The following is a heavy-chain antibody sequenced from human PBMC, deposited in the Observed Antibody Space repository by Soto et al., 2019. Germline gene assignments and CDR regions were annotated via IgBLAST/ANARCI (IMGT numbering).Heavy chain of an antibody. V-gene: IGHV4-34*01. CDR2: INHSGST. CDR3: ARDPAGITHFDY. Sequence: SETLSLTCAIYGGSFSGYYWSWLRQPPGKGLEWIGEINHSGSTNYNPSLKSRVTISLDTSKNQFSLTMNSVTEADTAVYYCARDPAGITHFDYWGQGTLVTVSS. J-gene: IGHJ4*02. D-gene: IGHD3-10*01. CDR1: GGSFSGYY.